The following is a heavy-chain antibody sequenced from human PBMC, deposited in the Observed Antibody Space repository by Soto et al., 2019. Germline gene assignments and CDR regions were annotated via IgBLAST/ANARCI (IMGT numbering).Heavy chain of an antibody. CDR3: VVEDLGMEV. CDR1: GFTVSTNY. CDR2: IYSNGNT. V-gene: IGHV3-53*01. J-gene: IGHJ6*02. D-gene: IGHD2-15*01. Sequence: EVQLVESGGGLIQPGGSLRLSCAASGFTVSTNYRTWVRQTPGKGLEWVSIIYSNGNTSYADSVKGRFTISRDNSKNTLYLQMNSLRVDDTAVYYCVVEDLGMEVWGQGTTVTVSS.